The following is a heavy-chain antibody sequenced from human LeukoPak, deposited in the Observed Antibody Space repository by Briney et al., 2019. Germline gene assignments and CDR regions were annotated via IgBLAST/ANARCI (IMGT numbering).Heavy chain of an antibody. CDR1: GFTFSSYA. D-gene: IGHD2/OR15-2a*01. CDR2: IRQDGSEK. CDR3: ARAGYYGDDAFDL. V-gene: IGHV3-7*01. J-gene: IGHJ3*01. Sequence: GGSLRLSCAVSGFTFSSYAMSWVRQAPGKGLEWVANIRQDGSEKYYVDSVKGRLTISRDNAKNSLYLQMNSLRAEDTGIYYCARAGYYGDDAFDLWGQGTMVTVSS.